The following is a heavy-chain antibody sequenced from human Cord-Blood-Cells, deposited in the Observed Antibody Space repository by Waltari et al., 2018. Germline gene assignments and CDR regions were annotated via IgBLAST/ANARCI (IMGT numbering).Heavy chain of an antibody. V-gene: IGHV4-34*01. Sequence: QVQLQQWGAGLLKPSETLSLTCAVYGGSFSGYYWSWIRQPPGKGLEWLGEINHSGSTNYNPSLKSRVTISVDTSKNQFSLKLSSVTAADTAVYYCARGAIFGVVEYLWAHFYRGDCYDYWGQGTLVTVSS. CDR3: ARGAIFGVVEYLWAHFYRGDCYDY. CDR2: INHSGST. CDR1: GGSFSGYY. D-gene: IGHD3-3*01. J-gene: IGHJ4*02.